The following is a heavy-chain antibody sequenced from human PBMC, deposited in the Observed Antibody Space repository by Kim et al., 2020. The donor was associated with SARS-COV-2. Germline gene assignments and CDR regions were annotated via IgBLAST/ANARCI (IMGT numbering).Heavy chain of an antibody. V-gene: IGHV3-53*01. D-gene: IGHD4-17*01. Sequence: GGSLRLSCAASGFTVSSNYMSWVRQAPGKGLEWVPVIYSGGSTYYADSVKGRFTISRDNSKNTLYLQMNSLRAEDTAVYYCARDPLSYGDYAYWGQGTLVPVSS. CDR1: GFTVSSNY. CDR2: IYSGGST. J-gene: IGHJ4*02. CDR3: ARDPLSYGDYAY.